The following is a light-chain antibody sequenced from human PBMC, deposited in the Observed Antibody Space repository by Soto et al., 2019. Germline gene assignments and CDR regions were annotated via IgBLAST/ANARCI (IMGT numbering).Light chain of an antibody. V-gene: IGKV1-5*03. Sequence: EIQITHSPSNLSASVVDRVTLTCLASQSVSTWLAWYKQKPGKAPKLLISKASTLESGDPSRVRGSGSGTEFTLTIDNLQPDDLATYFCQHYSSHPSTFGQGKRREIK. J-gene: IGKJ5*01. CDR2: KAS. CDR3: QHYSSHPST. CDR1: QSVSTW.